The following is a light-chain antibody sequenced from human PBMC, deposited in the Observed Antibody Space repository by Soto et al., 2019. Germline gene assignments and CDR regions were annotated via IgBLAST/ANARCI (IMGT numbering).Light chain of an antibody. CDR2: DAS. J-gene: IGKJ1*01. CDR1: QSVSSY. V-gene: IGKV3-11*01. Sequence: EIVLKQSPATLSLSPGERATLSCRASQSVSSYLAWYQQKPGQAPRLLIYDASNRATGIPARFSGSGSGTDFTLTISSLEPEDFTVYYCQQRSNWPPNFGQGTKV. CDR3: QQRSNWPPN.